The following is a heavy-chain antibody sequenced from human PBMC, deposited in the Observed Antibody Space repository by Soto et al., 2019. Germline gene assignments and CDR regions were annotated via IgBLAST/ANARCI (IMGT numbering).Heavy chain of an antibody. CDR1: GGSISSSSYY. CDR3: AILMDYYDSSGFDY. CDR2: IYYSGST. D-gene: IGHD3-22*01. V-gene: IGHV4-39*01. J-gene: IGHJ4*02. Sequence: SETLSLTCTVSGGSISSSSYYWGWIRQPPGKGLEWIGSIYYSGSTYYNPSLKSRVTISVDTSKNQFSLKLSSVTAADTAVYYCAILMDYYDSSGFDYWGQGTLVTVSS.